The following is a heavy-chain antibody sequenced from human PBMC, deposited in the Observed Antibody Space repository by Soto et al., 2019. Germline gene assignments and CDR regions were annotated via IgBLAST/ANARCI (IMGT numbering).Heavy chain of an antibody. Sequence: SVKVSCKASGDTFSTYTITWVRQAPGQGLEWMGGIIPRPGTSNYAQKFQGRVTITADESTSTAYMELSSLRAEDTAVYYCAREGPVFAPSTLNSGHYYYAMDVWGQ. J-gene: IGHJ6*02. V-gene: IGHV1-69*13. CDR3: AREGPVFAPSTLNSGHYYYAMDV. CDR2: IIPRPGTS. D-gene: IGHD3-3*02. CDR1: GDTFSTYT.